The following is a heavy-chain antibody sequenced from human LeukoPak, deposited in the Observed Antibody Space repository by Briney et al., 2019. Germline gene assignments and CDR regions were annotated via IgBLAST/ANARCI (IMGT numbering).Heavy chain of an antibody. CDR1: GGTFSSYA. D-gene: IGHD3-3*01. V-gene: IGHV1-69*01. CDR3: ARPAGVSYDFWSGYPFDY. CDR2: ITPIFGTA. J-gene: IGHJ4*02. Sequence: ASVKVSCKASGGTFSSYAISWVRQAPGQGLEWMGGITPIFGTANYAQKFQGRVTITADESTSTAYMELSSLRSEDTAVYYCARPAGVSYDFWSGYPFDYWGQGTLVTVSS.